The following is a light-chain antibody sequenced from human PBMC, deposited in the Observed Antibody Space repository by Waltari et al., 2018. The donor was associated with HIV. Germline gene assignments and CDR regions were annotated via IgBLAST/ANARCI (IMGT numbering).Light chain of an antibody. V-gene: IGKV3-15*01. Sequence: EIVMTQSLTTLSVSPGQRVTLSCRASQTISAKVAWYQQRPGKAPRLLIYEAATRPTGIPARFSGSGSGTEFTLTISSLQSEDFATYFCQQYDSGPRGITFGQGTMLEIK. CDR1: QTISAK. CDR3: QQYDSGPRGIT. CDR2: EAA. J-gene: IGKJ2*01.